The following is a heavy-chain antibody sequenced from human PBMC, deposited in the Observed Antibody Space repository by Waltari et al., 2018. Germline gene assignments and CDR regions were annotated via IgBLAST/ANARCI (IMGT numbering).Heavy chain of an antibody. CDR3: TMAPDVPVRPTWG. Sequence: EVQLVESGGGLVKPGGSLRLSWAASGFTFSRFSMNWVRQAPGRGLEWVSTISSSGSYIYYADSVKGRFTISRDNAKNSVYLQMNSLRVDDTAVYYCTMAPDVPVRPTWGWGQGSLVTVSS. CDR1: GFTFSRFS. CDR2: ISSSGSYI. J-gene: IGHJ4*02. D-gene: IGHD7-27*01. V-gene: IGHV3-21*06.